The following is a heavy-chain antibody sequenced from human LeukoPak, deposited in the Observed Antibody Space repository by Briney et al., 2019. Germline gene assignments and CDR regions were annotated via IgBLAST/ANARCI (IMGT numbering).Heavy chain of an antibody. Sequence: PSETLSLTCAVYGGSFSGYYWSWICQPPGKGLEWIGEINHSGSTNYNPSLKSRVTISVDTSKNQFSLKLSSVTAADTAVYYCARMTTTNYFDYWGQGTLVTVSS. CDR3: ARMTTTNYFDY. V-gene: IGHV4-34*01. CDR1: GGSFSGYY. J-gene: IGHJ4*02. D-gene: IGHD4-17*01. CDR2: INHSGST.